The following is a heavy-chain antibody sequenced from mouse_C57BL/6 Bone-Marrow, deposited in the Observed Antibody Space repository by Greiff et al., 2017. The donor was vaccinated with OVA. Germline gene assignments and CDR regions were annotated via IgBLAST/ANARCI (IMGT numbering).Heavy chain of an antibody. J-gene: IGHJ4*01. Sequence: QVQLQQPGAELVKPGASVKMSCKASGYTFTSYWITWVKQRPGQGLEWIGDIYPGSGSTNYNEKFKSKATLTVDTSSSTAYMQLSSLTSEDSEVYYCARGITTVVGAMDYWGQGTSVTVSS. CDR3: ARGITTVVGAMDY. CDR2: IYPGSGST. CDR1: GYTFTSYW. D-gene: IGHD1-1*01. V-gene: IGHV1-55*01.